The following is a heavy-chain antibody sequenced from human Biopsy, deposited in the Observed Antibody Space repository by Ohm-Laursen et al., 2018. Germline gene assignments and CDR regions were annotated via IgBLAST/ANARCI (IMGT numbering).Heavy chain of an antibody. V-gene: IGHV4-59*01. CDR1: GGSISSDY. CDR3: ARLYRLDDYWNDDPPDAFDV. J-gene: IGHJ3*01. CDR2: ISNRGST. Sequence: TLSLTWLVSGGSISSDYWSWIRQSPGKGLEWIGYISNRGSTNYNPSLRGRVTISVDTSKNQFSLKLSSVTAADTAVFFCARLYRLDDYWNDDPPDAFDVWGQGTRVTVSS. D-gene: IGHD3-3*01.